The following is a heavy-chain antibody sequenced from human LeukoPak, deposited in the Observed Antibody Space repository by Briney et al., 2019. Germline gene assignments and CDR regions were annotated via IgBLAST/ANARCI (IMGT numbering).Heavy chain of an antibody. CDR1: GFTFTAYN. CDR3: ARGPDYDILADYFDY. J-gene: IGHJ4*02. D-gene: IGHD3-9*01. V-gene: IGHV3-21*01. Sequence: PGGSLRLSCAASGFTFTAYNMNWVRQAPGKGLEWVSSISSTGTYLYYADSVKGRFTISRDNSKNTLFLQMNSLRPEDTAVYYCARGPDYDILADYFDYWGQGTLVTVSS. CDR2: ISSTGTYL.